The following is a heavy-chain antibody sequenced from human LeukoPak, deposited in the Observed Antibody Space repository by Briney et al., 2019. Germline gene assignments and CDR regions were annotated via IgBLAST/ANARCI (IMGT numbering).Heavy chain of an antibody. V-gene: IGHV4-61*02. CDR1: GGSISSGSYY. CDR2: IYTSGST. Sequence: PSQTLSLTCTVSGGSISSGSYYWSWIRQPAGKGLEWIGRIYTSGSTNYNPSLKSRVTISVDTSKNQFSLKLSSVTAADTVVYYCARGTGTRIHYYYMDVWGKGTTVTVSS. J-gene: IGHJ6*03. CDR3: ARGTGTRIHYYYMDV. D-gene: IGHD1-7*01.